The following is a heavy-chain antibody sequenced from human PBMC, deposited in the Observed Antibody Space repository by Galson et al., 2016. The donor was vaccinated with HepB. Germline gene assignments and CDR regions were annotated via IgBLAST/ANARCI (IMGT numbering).Heavy chain of an antibody. V-gene: IGHV3-15*01. CDR3: IPTVSFWSGPYGIQV. D-gene: IGHD3-3*01. CDR1: GFTFSNAW. CDR2: IKSKTDGGKT. J-gene: IGHJ6*02. Sequence: SLRLSCAASGFTFSNAWMTWVRQAPGKGLEWVGPIKSKTDGGKTEHAAPVKGRFTISRDDSKNTLYLEMNSLKIEDTAVYYCIPTVSFWSGPYGIQVWGQGTTVTVSS.